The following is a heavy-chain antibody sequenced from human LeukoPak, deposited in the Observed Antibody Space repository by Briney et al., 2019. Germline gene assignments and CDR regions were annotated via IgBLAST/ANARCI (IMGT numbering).Heavy chain of an antibody. V-gene: IGHV4-59*01. J-gene: IGHJ4*02. D-gene: IGHD3-22*01. CDR2: IYYSGST. CDR1: GGSISSYY. Sequence: SETLSLTCTVSGGSISSYYWSWIRQPPGKGLEWIGYIYYSGSTNYNPSLKSRFTISVDTSKNQFSLKLSSVTAADTAVYYCARESYDSSGYYDYWGQGTLVTVSS. CDR3: ARESYDSSGYYDY.